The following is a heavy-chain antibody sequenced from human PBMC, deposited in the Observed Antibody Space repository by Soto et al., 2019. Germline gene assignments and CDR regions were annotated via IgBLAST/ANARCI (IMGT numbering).Heavy chain of an antibody. CDR1: GFVFTNAR. J-gene: IGHJ4*02. CDR2: IKSKADGGTT. D-gene: IGHD1-1*01. CDR3: NIQAH. Sequence: GGSLRLSCAASGFVFTNARLNWVRQAPGKGLEWVGRIKSKADGGTTDYAAPVKGRFTISRDDSKNTLYLQLDSLKTEDTAIYYCNIQAHWGQGTLVTVSS. V-gene: IGHV3-15*07.